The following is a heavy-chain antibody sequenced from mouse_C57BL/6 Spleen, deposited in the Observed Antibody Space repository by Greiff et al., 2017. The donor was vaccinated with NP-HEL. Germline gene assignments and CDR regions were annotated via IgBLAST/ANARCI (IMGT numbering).Heavy chain of an antibody. D-gene: IGHD1-1*01. CDR1: GYTFTDYN. J-gene: IGHJ2*01. V-gene: IGHV1-18*01. CDR3: ARSPRYYGSRYYFDY. CDR2: INPNNGGT. Sequence: EVQLQQSGPELVKPGASVKIPCKASGYTFTDYNMDWVKQSHGKSLEWIGDINPNNGGTIYNQKFKGKATLTVDKSSSTAYMDLRSLTSEDTAVYYCARSPRYYGSRYYFDYWGQGTTLTVSS.